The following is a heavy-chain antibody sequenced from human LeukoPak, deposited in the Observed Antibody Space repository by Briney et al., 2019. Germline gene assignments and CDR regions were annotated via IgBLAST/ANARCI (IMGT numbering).Heavy chain of an antibody. CDR1: GFTFSSYS. CDR3: ARDRPTGASRLFVVQ. Sequence: PGGSLTLSCAASGFTFSSYSMTWVRQAPGKGLEWVSSMSSGSRYIYYADSVRGRFTISRDNAKNSLYLLMNSLRAEDTAVYYCARDRPTGASRLFVVQWGQGNLLSVSS. CDR2: MSSGSRYI. J-gene: IGHJ4*02. V-gene: IGHV3-21*01. D-gene: IGHD3-3*01.